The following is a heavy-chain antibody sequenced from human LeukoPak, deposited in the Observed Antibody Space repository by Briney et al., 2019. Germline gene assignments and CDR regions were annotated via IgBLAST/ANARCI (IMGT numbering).Heavy chain of an antibody. D-gene: IGHD2/OR15-2a*01. CDR3: TTTLNTDHYYYMDV. CDR2: IRSKANSYAT. CDR1: GFTSSGSA. Sequence: GGSLKLSCAASGFTSSGSAMYWVRETSGKGLEWVGRIRSKANSYATAYAASVKGRFTISRDDSKNTADLQMNSLKTEDTAVYYCTTTLNTDHYYYMDVWGKGTTVTVSS. J-gene: IGHJ6*03. V-gene: IGHV3-73*01.